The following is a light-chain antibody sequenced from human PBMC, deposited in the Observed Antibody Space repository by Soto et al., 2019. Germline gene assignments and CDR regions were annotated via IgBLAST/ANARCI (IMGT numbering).Light chain of an antibody. CDR1: QSVNSN. J-gene: IGKJ4*01. CDR3: QQYNNWPLT. CDR2: GAS. V-gene: IGKV3-15*01. Sequence: EIVMTQSPATLSVSPGERATLSCRASQSVNSNLAWYQQKPGQAPRLLIYGASARATGNPARFSGSGSGTEFTLTISSLQSEDFAVYYCQQYNNWPLTFGGGTKVEIK.